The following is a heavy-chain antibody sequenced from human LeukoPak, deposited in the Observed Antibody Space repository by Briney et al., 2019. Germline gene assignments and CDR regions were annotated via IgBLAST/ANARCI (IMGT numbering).Heavy chain of an antibody. J-gene: IGHJ6*02. CDR3: ARHILLWFGPTGMDV. CDR2: IYYSGST. V-gene: IGHV4-28*01. CDR1: GYSISSSNW. D-gene: IGHD3-10*01. Sequence: SDTLPLTCAVSGYSISSSNWWGWIRQPPGKGLEWIGYIYYSGSTKYNPSLKSRVTISVDTSKNQFSLKLSSVTAADTAVYYCARHILLWFGPTGMDVWGQGTTVTVSS.